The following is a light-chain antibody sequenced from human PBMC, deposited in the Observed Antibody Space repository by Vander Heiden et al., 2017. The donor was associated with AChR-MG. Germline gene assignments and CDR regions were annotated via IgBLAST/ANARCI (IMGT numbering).Light chain of an antibody. V-gene: IGKV3-11*01. CDR1: QSVSSY. CDR3: QQRSNWRT. J-gene: IGKJ1*01. Sequence: PWERATLSCRASQSVSSYLAWYQQKPGQAPRLLIYDASNRATGIPARFSGSGSGTDFTLTISSLEPEDFAVYYCQQRSNWRTFGQGTKVEIK. CDR2: DAS.